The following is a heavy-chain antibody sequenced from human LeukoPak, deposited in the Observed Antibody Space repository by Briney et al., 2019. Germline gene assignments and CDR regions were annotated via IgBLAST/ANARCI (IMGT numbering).Heavy chain of an antibody. CDR2: IDSTGST. V-gene: IGHV3-66*01. J-gene: IGHJ4*02. D-gene: IGHD3-22*01. CDR1: GILVSSNY. CDR3: ARVLNYYDSSGYYFSY. Sequence: PGGSLRLSCVASGILVSSNYMSWVRQAPGKGLEWVSFIDSTGSTYYADSVKGRFTISRDNSRNTLYLQMNSLSVEDTAVYYCARVLNYYDSSGYYFSYWGQGTLVTVSS.